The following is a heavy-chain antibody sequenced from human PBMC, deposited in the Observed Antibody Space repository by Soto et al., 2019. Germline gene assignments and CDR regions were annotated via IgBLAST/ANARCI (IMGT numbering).Heavy chain of an antibody. V-gene: IGHV1-18*01. Sequence: ASVKVSCKASGYTFTSYGIGWVRQAPGQGLEWMGCISAYNGNTNYAQKLQGRDTMTTDTSTSTAYMELRSLRSDDTAVYYCAKDRGYSYGYEYWRQGTLVTVSS. CDR2: ISAYNGNT. J-gene: IGHJ4*02. CDR1: GYTFTSYG. CDR3: AKDRGYSYGYEY. D-gene: IGHD5-18*01.